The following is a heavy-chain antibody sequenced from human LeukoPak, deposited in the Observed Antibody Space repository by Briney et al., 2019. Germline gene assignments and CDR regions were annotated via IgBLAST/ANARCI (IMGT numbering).Heavy chain of an antibody. CDR3: ARTRSGNFPDY. CDR2: IYYSGST. CDR1: GGSISSYY. D-gene: IGHD1-26*01. Sequence: PSETLSLTCTVSGGSISSYYWSWIRQPPGKGLEWIGYIYYSGSTNYNPSLKSRVTISVDTSKNQFSLKMSSVTAADTAVYYCARTRSGNFPDYWGQGTLVTVSS. V-gene: IGHV4-59*01. J-gene: IGHJ4*02.